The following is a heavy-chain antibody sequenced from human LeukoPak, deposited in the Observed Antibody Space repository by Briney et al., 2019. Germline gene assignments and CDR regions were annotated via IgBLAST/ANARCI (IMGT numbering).Heavy chain of an antibody. CDR1: GYTFTGYY. CDR3: ARDFGDYYDSSGYDPDY. Sequence: ASVKLSCKSSGYTFTGYYMHWMLQAPGQGLEWMGRINPNSGGTNYEQKLQGRVTMTRDTAISTAYLELSRLRSDDTGVYYCARDFGDYYDSSGYDPDYWGQGTLVTVSS. J-gene: IGHJ4*02. D-gene: IGHD3-22*01. CDR2: INPNSGGT. V-gene: IGHV1-2*05.